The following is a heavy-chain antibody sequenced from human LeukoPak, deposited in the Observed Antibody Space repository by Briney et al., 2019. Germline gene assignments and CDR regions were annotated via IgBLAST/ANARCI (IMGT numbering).Heavy chain of an antibody. CDR1: GYTFTSYD. V-gene: IGHV1-8*01. Sequence: ASVKVSCKASGYTFTSYDINWVRQATGQGLEWMGWMNPNSGNTGYAQKFQGRVTMTRNTSISTAYMELSSLRSEDTAVYYCARGTYYDFWSGYGSASLYYYYMDDWGKGTTVTVSS. J-gene: IGHJ6*03. CDR2: MNPNSGNT. D-gene: IGHD3-3*01. CDR3: ARGTYYDFWSGYGSASLYYYYMDD.